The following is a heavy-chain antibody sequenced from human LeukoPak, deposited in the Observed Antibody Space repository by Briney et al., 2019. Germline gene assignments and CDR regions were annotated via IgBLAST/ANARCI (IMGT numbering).Heavy chain of an antibody. CDR2: IYYSGST. V-gene: IGHV4-59*01. CDR3: ARLHSSSWYSFDY. J-gene: IGHJ4*02. D-gene: IGHD6-13*01. Sequence: SETLSLTCTVPGGSISSYYWSWIRQPPGEGLEWIGYIYYSGSTNYNPSLKSRVTISVDTSKNQFSLKLSSVTAADTAVYYCARLHSSSWYSFDYWGQGTLVTVSS. CDR1: GGSISSYY.